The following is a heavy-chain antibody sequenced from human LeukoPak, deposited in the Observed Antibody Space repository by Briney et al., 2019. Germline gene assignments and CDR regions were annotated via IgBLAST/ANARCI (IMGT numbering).Heavy chain of an antibody. Sequence: GRSLRLSCAASGFTFSSYSMNWVRQAPGKGLEWVSSISSSSSYIYYADSVKGRFTISRDNAKKSLYLQMKSLRAEDTAVYYCARHLSGVTGYSYGRGIDYWGQGTLVTVSS. J-gene: IGHJ4*02. CDR2: ISSSSSYI. CDR3: ARHLSGVTGYSYGRGIDY. CDR1: GFTFSSYS. V-gene: IGHV3-21*01. D-gene: IGHD5-18*01.